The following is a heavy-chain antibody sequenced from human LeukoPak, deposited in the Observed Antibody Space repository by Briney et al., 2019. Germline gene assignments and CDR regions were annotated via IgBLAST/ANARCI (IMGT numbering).Heavy chain of an antibody. CDR1: GFTFGSYS. D-gene: IGHD2-2*02. J-gene: IGHJ5*02. CDR2: ISSSSSYI. Sequence: PGGSLRLSCAASGFTFGSYSMNWVRQAPGKGLEWVSSISSSSSYIYYADSVKGRFTISRDNAKNSLYLQMNSLRAEDTAVYYCARTYSSSTSCYTVRFDPWGQGTLVTVSS. CDR3: ARTYSSSTSCYTVRFDP. V-gene: IGHV3-21*01.